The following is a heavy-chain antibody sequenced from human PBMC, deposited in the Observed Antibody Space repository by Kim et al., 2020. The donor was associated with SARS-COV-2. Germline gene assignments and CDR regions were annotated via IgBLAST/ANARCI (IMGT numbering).Heavy chain of an antibody. V-gene: IGHV4-39*01. CDR3: ARHNRYDRTGYPDWFDP. D-gene: IGHD1-1*01. J-gene: IGHJ5*02. CDR2: IYYSGTT. Sequence: SETLSLTCSVSGDSISSSSYYWAWIRQPPGRGLEGIGTIYYSGTTYYNPSLKSRVAIYIDTSKNHFSLKGNSVTAADTGVDYCARHNRYDRTGYPDWFDP. CDR1: GDSISSSSYY.